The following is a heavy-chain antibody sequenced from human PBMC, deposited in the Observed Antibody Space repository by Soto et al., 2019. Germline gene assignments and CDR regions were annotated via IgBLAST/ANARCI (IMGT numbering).Heavy chain of an antibody. J-gene: IGHJ4*02. CDR1: GYTFTSYA. V-gene: IGHV1-3*01. Sequence: ASVKVSCKASGYTFTSYAMHWVRQAPGQRLEWMGWINAGNGNTKYSQKFQGRVTITRDTSASTAYMELSSLRSEDTAVYYCARDSTSGKLRFLEWLTYWGQGTLVTVSS. CDR2: INAGNGNT. D-gene: IGHD3-3*01. CDR3: ARDSTSGKLRFLEWLTY.